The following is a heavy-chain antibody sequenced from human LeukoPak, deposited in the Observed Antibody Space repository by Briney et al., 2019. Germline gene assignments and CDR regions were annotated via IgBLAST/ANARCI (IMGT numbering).Heavy chain of an antibody. D-gene: IGHD4-17*01. J-gene: IGHJ4*02. CDR3: ARGADYGDYPLGY. Sequence: SETLSHTCTVSGGSISSYYWSWIRQPPGKGLEWIGYIYYSGSTNYNPSLKSRVTISVDTSKNQFSLKLSSVTAADTAVYYCARGADYGDYPLGYWGQGTLVTVSS. V-gene: IGHV4-59*01. CDR1: GGSISSYY. CDR2: IYYSGST.